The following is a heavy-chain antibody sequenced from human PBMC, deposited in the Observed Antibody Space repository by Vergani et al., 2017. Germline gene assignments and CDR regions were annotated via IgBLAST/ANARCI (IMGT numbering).Heavy chain of an antibody. CDR1: GGSFSGYY. CDR2: INHSGST. CDR3: ARVRDHSMVRGVVDY. V-gene: IGHV4-34*01. Sequence: QVQLQQWGAGLLKPSETLSLTCAVYGGSFSGYYWSWIRQPPGKGLEWIGEINHSGSTNYNPSLKSRVTISVDTSKNQFSQKLSSVTAADTAVYYCARVRDHSMVRGVVDYWGQGTLVTVSS. D-gene: IGHD3-10*01. J-gene: IGHJ4*02.